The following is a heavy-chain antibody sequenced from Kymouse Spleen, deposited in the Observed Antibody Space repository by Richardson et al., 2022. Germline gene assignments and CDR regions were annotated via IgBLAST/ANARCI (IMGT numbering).Heavy chain of an antibody. J-gene: IGHJ4*02. CDR3: ARQGLGQQLVPFDY. V-gene: IGHV4-39*01. Sequence: QLQLQESGPGLVKPSETLSLTCTVSGGSISSSSYYWGWIRQPPGKGLEWIGSIYYSGSTYYNPSLKSRVTISVDTSKNQFSLKLSSVTAADTAVYYCARQGLGQQLVPFDYWGQGTLVTVSS. CDR2: IYYSGST. D-gene: IGHD6-13*01. CDR1: GGSISSSSYY.